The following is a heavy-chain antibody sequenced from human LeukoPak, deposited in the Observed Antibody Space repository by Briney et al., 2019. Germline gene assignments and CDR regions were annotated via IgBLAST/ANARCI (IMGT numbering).Heavy chain of an antibody. D-gene: IGHD4-11*01. CDR1: GFTFSSYA. J-gene: IGHJ4*02. CDR3: VKPMGVTTTFDY. V-gene: IGHV3-64D*09. Sequence: GGSLRLSCSASGFTFSSYAIHWVRQAPGKGLEYVSAISSNGGSTYYADSVKGRFTISRDNSKNTLCLQMSSLRAEDTAVYYCVKPMGVTTTFDYWGQGTLVTVSS. CDR2: ISSNGGST.